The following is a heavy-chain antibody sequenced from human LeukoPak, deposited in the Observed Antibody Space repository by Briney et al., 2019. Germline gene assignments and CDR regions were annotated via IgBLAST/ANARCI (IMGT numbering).Heavy chain of an antibody. CDR2: ISYDGSNK. Sequence: GRSLRLSCAASGFTFSTYGMYWVRQAPGKGLEWVAVISYDGSNKNYADSVKGRFTISRDNSKNTLYLQMNSLRAEDTAVYYCAKSRVRGVSYFDYWGQGTLVTVSS. D-gene: IGHD3-10*01. J-gene: IGHJ4*02. CDR3: AKSRVRGVSYFDY. V-gene: IGHV3-30*18. CDR1: GFTFSTYG.